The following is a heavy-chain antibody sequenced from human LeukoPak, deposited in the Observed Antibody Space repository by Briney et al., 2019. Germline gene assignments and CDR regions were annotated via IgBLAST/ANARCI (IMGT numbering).Heavy chain of an antibody. J-gene: IGHJ6*02. Sequence: ASVKVSCTASGYTFTGYYMYWVRQAPGQGLEWIGWINPNSGGTNYAQKFQGRVTMTRDTSISTAYMELSRLRSDDTAVYYCAIHSSGYYYYYYGMDVWGQGTTVTVSS. CDR2: INPNSGGT. CDR1: GYTFTGYY. V-gene: IGHV1-2*02. D-gene: IGHD3-22*01. CDR3: AIHSSGYYYYYYGMDV.